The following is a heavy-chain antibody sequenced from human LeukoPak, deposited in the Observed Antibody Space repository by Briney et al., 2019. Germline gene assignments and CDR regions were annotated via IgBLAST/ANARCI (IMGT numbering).Heavy chain of an antibody. Sequence: GGSLRLSCAASWFTFSSYSMTCVRQAPGKGLVWVSRTNSDGSSTSYADSVKGRFTISRDNAKNTLYLQMNSLRADDTAVYYCARVRSGGFDYWGQGTLVTVSS. CDR1: WFTFSSYS. V-gene: IGHV3-74*01. CDR3: ARVRSGGFDY. CDR2: TNSDGSST. D-gene: IGHD1-26*01. J-gene: IGHJ4*02.